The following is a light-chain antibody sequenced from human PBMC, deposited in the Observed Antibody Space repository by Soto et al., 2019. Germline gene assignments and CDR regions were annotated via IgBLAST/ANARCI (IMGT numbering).Light chain of an antibody. CDR2: AAS. CDR1: QSITPY. J-gene: IGKJ1*01. CDR3: QQSSNTPWT. Sequence: DIQMTQSPSSLSASVGDRVTIACRASQSITPYLNWYLHKPGKAPKLLIYAASSLQSGVPSRFSGSGSGTDFTLTISSLQPEDFATYYCQQSSNTPWTFGQGTKVEIK. V-gene: IGKV1-39*01.